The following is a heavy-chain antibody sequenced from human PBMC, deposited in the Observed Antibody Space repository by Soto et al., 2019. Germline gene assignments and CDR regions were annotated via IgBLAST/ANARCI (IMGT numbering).Heavy chain of an antibody. Sequence: PSETLSLTCSLSGGSLSSNNYYWGWIRQPPGKGLEWIGSIYSSGSTYYNPSLKSRVTISVDTSKSQFSLKLSSVTAADTAVYYCARQEFSSSSWVYYFDYWGQGTLVTVSS. CDR1: GGSLSSNNYY. V-gene: IGHV4-39*01. CDR2: IYSSGST. D-gene: IGHD6-6*01. CDR3: ARQEFSSSSWVYYFDY. J-gene: IGHJ4*02.